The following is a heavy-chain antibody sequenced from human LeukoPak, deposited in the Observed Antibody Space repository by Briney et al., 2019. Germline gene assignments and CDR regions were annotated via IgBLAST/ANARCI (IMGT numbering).Heavy chain of an antibody. D-gene: IGHD2-2*02. CDR3: ARERGYCSSSTCYTSDAFDI. CDR1: GFTVSSNY. V-gene: IGHV3-53*01. CDR2: IYSGGST. J-gene: IGHJ3*02. Sequence: PGGSLRLSCAASGFTVSSNYMSWVRQAPGKGLEWVSVIYSGGSTYYADSVKGRFTISRDNSKNTLYLQMNSLRAEDTAVYYCARERGYCSSSTCYTSDAFDIWGQGTMVTVSS.